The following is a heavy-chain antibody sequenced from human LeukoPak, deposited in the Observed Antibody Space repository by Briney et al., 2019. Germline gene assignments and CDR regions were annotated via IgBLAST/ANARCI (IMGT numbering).Heavy chain of an antibody. Sequence: PGRSLRLSCAASGFTFSDCAVHWVRQAPGKGLEWVALISYDGSNKYYADSVKGRFTISSDNSKNTMSLQMNSLRREDTAVYYCASRTNSGPPFWGQGTLVTVSS. CDR1: GFTFSDCA. CDR3: ASRTNSGPPF. CDR2: ISYDGSNK. V-gene: IGHV3-30-3*01. J-gene: IGHJ1*01. D-gene: IGHD3-10*01.